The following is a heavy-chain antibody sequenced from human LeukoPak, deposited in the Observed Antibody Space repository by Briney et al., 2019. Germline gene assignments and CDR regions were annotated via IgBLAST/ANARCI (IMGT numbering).Heavy chain of an antibody. J-gene: IGHJ5*02. Sequence: ASVKVSCKASGYTLTSYGISWVRQAPGQGLEWMGWISAYNGNTNYAQKLQGRVTMTTDTSTSTAYMELRSLRSDDTAVYYCARDLFKAAAGTCWFDPWGQGTLVTVSS. CDR2: ISAYNGNT. CDR1: GYTLTSYG. CDR3: ARDLFKAAAGTCWFDP. D-gene: IGHD6-13*01. V-gene: IGHV1-18*01.